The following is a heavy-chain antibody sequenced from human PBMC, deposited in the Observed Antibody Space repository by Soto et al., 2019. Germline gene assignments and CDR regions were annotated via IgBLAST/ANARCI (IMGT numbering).Heavy chain of an antibody. D-gene: IGHD3-10*01. CDR1: GDTFNFYT. J-gene: IGHJ4*02. CDR2: FNPILSFS. CDR3: ATSFGSGSRAFDY. V-gene: IGHV1-69*02. Sequence: QVQLVQSGAEVKKPGSSVKVSCKASGDTFNFYTINWVRQAPGLGLEWMGRFNPILSFSNSALKFQGRVTSTQDKSTITAYRVLSSLRSEDAARYYCATSFGSGSRAFDYWGQGALVTVSS.